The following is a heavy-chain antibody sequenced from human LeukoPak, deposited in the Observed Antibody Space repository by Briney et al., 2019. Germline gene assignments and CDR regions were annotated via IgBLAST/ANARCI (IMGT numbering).Heavy chain of an antibody. V-gene: IGHV3-7*01. D-gene: IGHD3-22*01. J-gene: IGHJ3*02. CDR1: GFTFSSYW. CDR3: ARDNKVVVGTHAFDI. Sequence: GGSLRLSCAASGFTFSSYWMSWVRQAPGKGLEWVANIKQDGSEKYYVDSVKGRFTISRDNAKNSLYLQMNSLRAEDTAVYYCARDNKVVVGTHAFDIWGQGTMVTVSS. CDR2: IKQDGSEK.